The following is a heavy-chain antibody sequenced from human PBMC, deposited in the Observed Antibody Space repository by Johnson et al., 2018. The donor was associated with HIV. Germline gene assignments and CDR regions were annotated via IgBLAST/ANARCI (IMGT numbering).Heavy chain of an antibody. Sequence: QVQLVESGGGVVQPGRSLRLSCAASGFTFSSYTMHWVRQVPGKGLEWISGISWNSGTIGYADSVKGRFTISRDNSKNTLYLQMNSLRAEDTAVYYCAKTEDAFDIWGQGTMVTVSS. CDR3: AKTEDAFDI. CDR1: GFTFSSYT. J-gene: IGHJ3*02. CDR2: ISWNSGTI. V-gene: IGHV3-NL1*01.